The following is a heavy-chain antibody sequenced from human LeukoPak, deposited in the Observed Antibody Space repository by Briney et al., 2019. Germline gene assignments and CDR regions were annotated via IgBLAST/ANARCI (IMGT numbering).Heavy chain of an antibody. CDR2: IYSSGST. CDR1: GGSISDYY. V-gene: IGHV4-59*01. CDR3: ARADV. Sequence: SETLSLTCTVSGGSISDYYWSWIRQPPGKGLEWIGYIYSSGSTYYNPSLKSRVTISVDTSKNQFSLKLNSVTAADTAVYYCARADVWGQGTTVTVSS. J-gene: IGHJ6*02.